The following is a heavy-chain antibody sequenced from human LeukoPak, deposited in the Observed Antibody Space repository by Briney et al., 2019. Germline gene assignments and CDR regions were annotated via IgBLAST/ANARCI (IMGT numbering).Heavy chain of an antibody. V-gene: IGHV3-23*01. D-gene: IGHD5-18*01. CDR2: ISGSGGST. CDR3: AKGPVRIQLWLVDY. Sequence: GGSLRLSCAASGFTFSSYAMSWVRQAPGEGLEWVSAISGSGGSTYYADSVKGRFTISRDNSKNTLYLQMNSLRAEDTAVYYCAKGPVRIQLWLVDYWGQGTLVTVSS. CDR1: GFTFSSYA. J-gene: IGHJ4*02.